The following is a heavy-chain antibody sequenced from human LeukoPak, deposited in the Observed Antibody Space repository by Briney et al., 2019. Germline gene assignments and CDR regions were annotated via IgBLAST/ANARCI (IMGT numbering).Heavy chain of an antibody. CDR2: ISYDGSNK. CDR1: GFTFSSYG. D-gene: IGHD2-2*01. V-gene: IGHV3-30*03. Sequence: GRSLRLSCAASGFTFSSYGMHWVRQAPGKGLEWVAVISYDGSNKYYADSVKGRFTISRDNSKNTLYLQMNSLRAEDTAVYYCARSVPAAMGWGQGTLVTVSS. J-gene: IGHJ4*02. CDR3: ARSVPAAMG.